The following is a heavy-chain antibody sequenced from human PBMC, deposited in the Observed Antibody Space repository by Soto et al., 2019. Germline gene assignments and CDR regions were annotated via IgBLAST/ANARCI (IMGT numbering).Heavy chain of an antibody. Sequence: PSETLSLTCTVSGGSISSYYWSWIRQPPGKGLEWIGDIYYSVSTHYNPSLKSRVSISADTSKNQFSMKLSSVTAADTAVYYCARDKGYSSSVFDYWGLGTLVTVSS. J-gene: IGHJ4*02. CDR3: ARDKGYSSSVFDY. CDR1: GGSISSYY. D-gene: IGHD3-22*01. CDR2: IYYSVST. V-gene: IGHV4-59*12.